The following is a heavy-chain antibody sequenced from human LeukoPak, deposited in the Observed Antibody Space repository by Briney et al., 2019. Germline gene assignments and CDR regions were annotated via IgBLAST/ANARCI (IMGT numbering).Heavy chain of an antibody. Sequence: PGGSLRLSCAASGFTLSSYAMSWVRQGPGKGLEWVSAISVSGNTYHADSVKGRFTISRDSSKNTLYLQMNSLRAEDTAVYYCAKDLEVLFCSGGSCYSGNDAFDIWGQGTMVTVSS. CDR3: AKDLEVLFCSGGSCYSGNDAFDI. CDR1: GFTLSSYA. CDR2: ISVSGNT. V-gene: IGHV3-23*01. D-gene: IGHD2-15*01. J-gene: IGHJ3*02.